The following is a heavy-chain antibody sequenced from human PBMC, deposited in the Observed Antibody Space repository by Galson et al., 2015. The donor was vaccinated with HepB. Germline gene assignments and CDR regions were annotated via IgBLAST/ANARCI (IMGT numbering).Heavy chain of an antibody. CDR3: SRGVTPAEY. D-gene: IGHD1-14*01. CDR2: ISAYNGNT. Sequence: SVRVSCKASGYTFTSYGISWVRQAPGQGLEWMGWISAYNGNTNYAQKLQGKVTMTTDTPKSTAYMELRRLRSDGTGVDYYSRGVTPAEYWGQGTLVTVSS. CDR1: GYTFTSYG. V-gene: IGHV1-18*01. J-gene: IGHJ4*02.